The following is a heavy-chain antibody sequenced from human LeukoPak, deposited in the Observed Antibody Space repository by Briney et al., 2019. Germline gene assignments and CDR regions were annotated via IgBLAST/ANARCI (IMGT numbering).Heavy chain of an antibody. J-gene: IGHJ4*02. CDR1: GYSFTSYW. V-gene: IGHV1-2*02. Sequence: GESLKISCKGSGYSFTSYWIGWVRQAPGQGLEWMGWINPNSGGTNYAQKFQGRVTMTRDTSISTAYMELSRLRSDDTAVYYCASSIAVAGTGFDYWGQGTLVTVSS. D-gene: IGHD6-19*01. CDR2: INPNSGGT. CDR3: ASSIAVAGTGFDY.